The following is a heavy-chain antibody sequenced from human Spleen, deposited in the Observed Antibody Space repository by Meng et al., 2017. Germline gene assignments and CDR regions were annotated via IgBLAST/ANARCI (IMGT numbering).Heavy chain of an antibody. CDR2: ISYDGSNK. Sequence: LSLTCAASGFTFSSYAMHWVRQAPGKVLEWVAVISYDGSNKYYADSVKGRFTISRDNAKNSLYLQMNSLRAEDTAVYYCARCGSGSYSYTNWWGQGTLVTVSS. CDR3: ARCGSGSYSYTNW. CDR1: GFTFSSYA. V-gene: IGHV3-30*04. J-gene: IGHJ4*02. D-gene: IGHD3-10*01.